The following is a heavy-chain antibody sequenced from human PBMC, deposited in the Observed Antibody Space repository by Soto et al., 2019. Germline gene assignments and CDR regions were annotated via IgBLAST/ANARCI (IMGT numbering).Heavy chain of an antibody. CDR1: GGSISSYY. CDR3: ERVDDSSGYYFDD. V-gene: IGHV4-59*01. D-gene: IGHD3-22*01. J-gene: IGHJ4*02. Sequence: SETMSLTCTVSGGSISSYYWSWIRQPPGKGLEWIGYIYYSGSTDYNPSLKSRVTISVDTSKNQFSLKLSSVTAADTAVYYCERVDDSSGYYFDDWGQGTLVTV. CDR2: IYYSGST.